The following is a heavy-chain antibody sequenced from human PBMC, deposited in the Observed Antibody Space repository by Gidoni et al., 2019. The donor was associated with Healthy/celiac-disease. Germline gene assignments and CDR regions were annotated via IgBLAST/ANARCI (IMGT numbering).Heavy chain of an antibody. D-gene: IGHD2-21*02. J-gene: IGHJ4*02. Sequence: EVQLLESGGGLLQPGGSLRLSCADSGFTFSSYAMSWVRQAPGEGLEWASAISGSGGRTYYADSVKGRFTISRDNSKNTLYLQKNSLRAEDTAVYYCAKDEGCGGTYCGGDPLFDYWGQGTLVTVSS. CDR3: AKDEGCGGTYCGGDPLFDY. CDR2: ISGSGGRT. V-gene: IGHV3-23*01. CDR1: GFTFSSYA.